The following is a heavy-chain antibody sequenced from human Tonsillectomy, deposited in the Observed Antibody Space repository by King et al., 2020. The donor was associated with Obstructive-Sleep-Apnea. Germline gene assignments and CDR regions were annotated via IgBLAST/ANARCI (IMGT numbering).Heavy chain of an antibody. CDR2: INPSGGST. J-gene: IGHJ3*02. CDR1: GYTFTSYY. D-gene: IGHD2-2*01. V-gene: IGHV1-46*01. Sequence: VQLVESGAEVKKPGASVKVSCKASGYTFTSYYMHWVRQAPGQGLEWMGIINPSGGSTSYAQKFQGRVTMTRDTSTSTVYMELSSLRSEDTAVYYCAGARGRAGYCSSTSCYEGDAFDIWGQGTMVTVSS. CDR3: AGARGRAGYCSSTSCYEGDAFDI.